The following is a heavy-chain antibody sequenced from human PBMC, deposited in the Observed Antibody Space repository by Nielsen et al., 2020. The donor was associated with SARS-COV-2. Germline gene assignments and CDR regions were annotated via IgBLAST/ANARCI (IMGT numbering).Heavy chain of an antibody. Sequence: GGSLRLSCAASGFTFNIYAMAWVRRAPGRGLEWVSGTSASGASTYYADSVKGRFSISRDNSRNTLYLQMNSLRAEDTAVYYCANGLYCSSTSCWGFFDYWGQGTLVTVSS. D-gene: IGHD2-2*01. CDR3: ANGLYCSSTSCWGFFDY. J-gene: IGHJ4*02. CDR1: GFTFNIYA. CDR2: TSASGAST. V-gene: IGHV3-23*01.